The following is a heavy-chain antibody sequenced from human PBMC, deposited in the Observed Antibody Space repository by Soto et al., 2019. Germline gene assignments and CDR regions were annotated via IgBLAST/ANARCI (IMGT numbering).Heavy chain of an antibody. CDR2: INPNSGGT. J-gene: IGHJ4*02. D-gene: IGHD2-8*01. V-gene: IGHV1-2*02. CDR1: GYTFTGYY. Sequence: ASVKVSCKTSGYTFTGYYIHWVRQAPGQGLEWMGWINPNSGGTNYAQKFQGRVTMTRDTSISTAYMELSRLRSDDTAVYYCATPPGVGNGPDHFDYWGQGNLVTVSS. CDR3: ATPPGVGNGPDHFDY.